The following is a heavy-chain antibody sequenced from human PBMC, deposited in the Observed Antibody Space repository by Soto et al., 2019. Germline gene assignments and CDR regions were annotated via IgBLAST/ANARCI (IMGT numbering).Heavy chain of an antibody. CDR3: ARGGGWYVWFDP. Sequence: ASVKVSCKASGYTFTSFAIHWVRQAPGQRLEWMGWINAGNGNTKYSQKFQGRVTITRDTSASTAYMELSSLRSEDTAVYYCARGGGWYVWFDPWGQGTQVTVSS. J-gene: IGHJ5*02. V-gene: IGHV1-3*01. D-gene: IGHD6-19*01. CDR1: GYTFTSFA. CDR2: INAGNGNT.